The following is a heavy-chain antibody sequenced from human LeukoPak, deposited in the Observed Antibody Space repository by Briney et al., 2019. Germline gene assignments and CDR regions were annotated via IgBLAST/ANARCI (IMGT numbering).Heavy chain of an antibody. J-gene: IGHJ3*01. Sequence: ASVKVSCKASGYTFTKSDYMHWVRQAPGQGLEWMGIINPSDGTTFYAQKFQGRVTMTRDTSINTAYMELTSLTYDDTAAYYCARPSAGTSNWYTWENSFKIWGQGTLVTVS. CDR2: INPSDGTT. D-gene: IGHD4-11*01. V-gene: IGHV1-46*01. CDR1: GYTFTKSDY. CDR3: ARPSAGTSNWYTWENSFKI.